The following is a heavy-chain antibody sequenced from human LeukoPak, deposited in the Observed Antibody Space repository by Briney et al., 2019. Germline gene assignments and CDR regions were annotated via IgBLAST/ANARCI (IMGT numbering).Heavy chain of an antibody. CDR3: AKVVAAAGITWFDP. CDR1: GFTFSSYA. V-gene: IGHV3-30-3*01. D-gene: IGHD6-13*01. Sequence: QSGGSLRLSCAASGFTFSSYAMHWVRQAPGKGLEWVAVISYDGSNKYYADSVKGRFTISRDNSKNTLYLQMISLRAEDTAVYYCAKVVAAAGITWFDPWGQGTLVTVSS. J-gene: IGHJ5*02. CDR2: ISYDGSNK.